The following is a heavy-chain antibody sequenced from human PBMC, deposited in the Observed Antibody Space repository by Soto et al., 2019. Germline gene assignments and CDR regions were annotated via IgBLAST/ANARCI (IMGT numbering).Heavy chain of an antibody. Sequence: ETLSLTCTVSGGSISSYYWSWIRQPPGKGLEWIGYIYYSGSTNYNPSLKSRVTISVDTSKNQFSLKLSSVTAADTAVYYCASGDTEETKVGFDPWGQGTLVTVSS. V-gene: IGHV4-59*01. CDR1: GGSISSYY. J-gene: IGHJ5*02. D-gene: IGHD4-4*01. CDR2: IYYSGST. CDR3: ASGDTEETKVGFDP.